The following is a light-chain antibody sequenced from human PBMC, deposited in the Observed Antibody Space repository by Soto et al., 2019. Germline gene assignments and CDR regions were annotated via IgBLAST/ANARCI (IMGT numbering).Light chain of an antibody. CDR2: DVS. J-gene: IGLJ2*01. V-gene: IGLV2-14*03. Sequence: QSALTQPASVSGSPGQSITISCTGTSSDIGDYHYVSWYQQHPGKAPKVLIHDVSNRPSGVSNRFSGSKSGNTASLTISGLQAEDEADYYCCSYTSNTPRVVFGGGTKLTVL. CDR3: CSYTSNTPRVV. CDR1: SSDIGDYHY.